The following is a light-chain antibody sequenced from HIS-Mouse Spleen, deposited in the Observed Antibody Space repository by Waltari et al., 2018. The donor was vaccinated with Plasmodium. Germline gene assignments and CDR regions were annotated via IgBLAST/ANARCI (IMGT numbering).Light chain of an antibody. V-gene: IGLV1-40*01. CDR3: QSYDSSLSGWV. J-gene: IGLJ3*02. CDR2: GNS. Sequence: QSVLTQPPSVSGAPGQRVTISCPGHGPNTRAGYDVHWYQQLPGTAPKLLIYGNSNRPSGVPDRFSGSKSGTSASLAITGLQAEDEADYYCQSYDSSLSGWVFGGGTKLTVL. CDR1: GPNTRAGYD.